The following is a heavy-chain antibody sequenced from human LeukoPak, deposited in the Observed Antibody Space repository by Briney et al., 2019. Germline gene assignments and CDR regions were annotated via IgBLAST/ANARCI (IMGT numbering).Heavy chain of an antibody. V-gene: IGHV1-24*01. CDR2: FVLEDGER. J-gene: IGHJ5*01. CDR1: GYTLSDVS. CDR3: ATLDLPPSTAAVAS. Sequence: GASVKVSCKVSGYTLSDVSMHWVRQGPGKGLEWMGGFVLEDGERIYAQKFRGRVRVTEDTSTDTACMELSSLRSEDTAVYYCATLDLPPSTAAVASWGQGTLVTVSS. D-gene: IGHD6-13*01.